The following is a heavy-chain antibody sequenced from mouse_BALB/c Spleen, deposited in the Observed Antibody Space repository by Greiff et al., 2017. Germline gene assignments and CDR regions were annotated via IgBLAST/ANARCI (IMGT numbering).Heavy chain of an antibody. D-gene: IGHD2-2*01. V-gene: IGHV3-6*02. CDR3: ARSRPYGYDDGFAY. J-gene: IGHJ3*01. CDR1: GYSITSGYY. Sequence: EVQLQESGPGLVKPSQSLSLTCSVTGYSITSGYYWNWIRQFPGNKLEWMGYISYDGSNNYNPSLKNRISITRDTSKNQFFLKLNSVTTEDTATYYCARSRPYGYDDGFAYWGQGTLVTVSA. CDR2: ISYDGSN.